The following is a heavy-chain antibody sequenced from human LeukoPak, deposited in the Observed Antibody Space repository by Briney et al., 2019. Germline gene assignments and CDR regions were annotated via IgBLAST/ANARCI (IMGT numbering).Heavy chain of an antibody. CDR3: ARDYDSSGRPLNY. J-gene: IGHJ4*02. Sequence: ASVKVSCKASGYTFTGYYMHWVRQAPGQGLEWMGWINPNSSGTNYAQKFQDRVTLTRDTSINTVYMELSRLRSDDTAVYYCARDYDSSGRPLNYWGQGTLVTVSS. CDR2: INPNSSGT. D-gene: IGHD3-22*01. CDR1: GYTFTGYY. V-gene: IGHV1-2*02.